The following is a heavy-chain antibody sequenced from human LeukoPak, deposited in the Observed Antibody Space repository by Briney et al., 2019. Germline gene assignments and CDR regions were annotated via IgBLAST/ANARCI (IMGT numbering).Heavy chain of an antibody. V-gene: IGHV3-30*01. Sequence: GGSLRLSCAASGFTFSSYAMHWVPQAPGKGLEWVAVISYDGSNKYYADSVKGRFTISRDNSKNTLYLQMNSLRAEDTAVYYCARDMALGYYYYMDVWGKGTTVTVSS. D-gene: IGHD3-10*01. CDR3: ARDMALGYYYYMDV. CDR1: GFTFSSYA. CDR2: ISYDGSNK. J-gene: IGHJ6*03.